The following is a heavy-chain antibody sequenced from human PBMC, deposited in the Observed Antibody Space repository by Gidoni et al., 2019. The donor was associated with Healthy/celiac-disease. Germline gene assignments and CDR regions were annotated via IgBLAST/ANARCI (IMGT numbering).Heavy chain of an antibody. Sequence: QVQLVQSGAEVKKPGSSVKVSCKASGGTFSSYTISWVRQAPGQGLELMGRIIPILGIANYAQKFQGRVTITADKSTSTAYMELSILRSEDTAVYYCASVSSSSWYRGYFDYWGQGTLVTVSS. CDR2: IIPILGIA. CDR3: ASVSSSSWYRGYFDY. D-gene: IGHD6-13*01. CDR1: GGTFSSYT. J-gene: IGHJ4*02. V-gene: IGHV1-69*02.